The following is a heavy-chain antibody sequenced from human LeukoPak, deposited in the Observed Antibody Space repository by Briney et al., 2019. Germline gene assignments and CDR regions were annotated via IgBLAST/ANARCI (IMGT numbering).Heavy chain of an antibody. CDR3: ATSKSNGPSLFDY. V-gene: IGHV3-72*01. CDR2: IRNKVNSYTT. CDR1: GFTYSDHY. J-gene: IGHJ4*02. Sequence: SGGSLRLSCVVSGFTYSDHYIDWARQAPGKGLEWVGRIRNKVNSYTTEYAASVKDSFTISRDDSKNSVWLQMNSLKTEVLAVYYCATSKSNGPSLFDYWGQGTLVTVSS.